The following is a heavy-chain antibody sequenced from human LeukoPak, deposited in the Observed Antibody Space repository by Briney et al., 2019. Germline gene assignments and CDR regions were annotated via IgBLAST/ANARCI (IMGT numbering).Heavy chain of an antibody. Sequence: SETLSLTCTVSGGSISSYYWSWIRQPPGKGLERIGYIYYSGSTNYNPSLKSRVTISVDTSKNQFSLKLSSVTAADTAVYYCARETYSGSYPYYFDYWGQGTLVTVSS. CDR3: ARETYSGSYPYYFDY. CDR1: GGSISSYY. D-gene: IGHD1-26*01. J-gene: IGHJ4*02. V-gene: IGHV4-59*01. CDR2: IYYSGST.